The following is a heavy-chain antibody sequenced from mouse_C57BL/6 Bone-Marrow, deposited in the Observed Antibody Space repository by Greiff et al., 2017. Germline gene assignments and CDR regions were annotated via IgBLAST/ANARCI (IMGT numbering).Heavy chain of an antibody. D-gene: IGHD2-13*01. J-gene: IGHJ4*01. CDR1: CYTFTSYG. CDR2: IYPRSGHY. CDR3: ARNLPVIAMDY. Sequence: QVQLQQSGAELARPGASVKLSCKASCYTFTSYGISWVKQRTGQGLEWIGEIYPRSGHYYYNEKFKGKATLTADKSSSTAFMELRSLTSEDSAVYFCARNLPVIAMDYWGQGTSVTVSS. V-gene: IGHV1-81*01.